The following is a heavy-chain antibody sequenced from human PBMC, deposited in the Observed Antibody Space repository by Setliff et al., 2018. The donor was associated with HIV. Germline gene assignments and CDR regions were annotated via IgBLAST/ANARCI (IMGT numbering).Heavy chain of an antibody. D-gene: IGHD2-15*01. CDR3: ARVYCSGGSCYDAFDI. CDR2: TYYRSKWYN. V-gene: IGHV6-1*01. Sequence: PSQTLSLTCAISGDSVSSNSAAWNWIRQSPSRGLEWLGRTYYRSKWYNDYAVSVKSRITINPDTSKNQFSLQLNSVTPEDTAVYYCARVYCSGGSCYDAFDIWGQGTMVTVSS. CDR1: GDSVSSNSAA. J-gene: IGHJ3*02.